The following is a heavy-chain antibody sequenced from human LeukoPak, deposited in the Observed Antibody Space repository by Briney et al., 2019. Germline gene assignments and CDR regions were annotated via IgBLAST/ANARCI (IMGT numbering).Heavy chain of an antibody. D-gene: IGHD5-24*01. Sequence: GGSLRLSCATSGFTFSNYWMNWVRQAPGKGLEWVANIKEDGSEKYYVGSVKGRFTISRDNAKNLLYLQMNSLRAEDTAVYYCVNRDGGWLQSSGMDVWGQGTTVTVSS. CDR3: VNRDGGWLQSSGMDV. V-gene: IGHV3-7*01. CDR2: IKEDGSEK. CDR1: GFTFSNYW. J-gene: IGHJ6*02.